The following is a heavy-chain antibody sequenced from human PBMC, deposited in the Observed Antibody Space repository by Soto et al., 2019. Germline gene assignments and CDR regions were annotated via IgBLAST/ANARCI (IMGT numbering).Heavy chain of an antibody. D-gene: IGHD3-22*01. CDR3: AAGTTYCYDLTGPNWFDP. CDR1: GGSISLHY. Sequence: SETLSLTCAVSGGSISLHYWSWIRQPPGKGLQYIGYIYYDGSTNYNPSRKNRVTMSIDTSKNQFSPKLFSVTAADTAVYYCAAGTTYCYDLTGPNWFDPWGQGTLVTVSS. V-gene: IGHV4-59*08. CDR2: IYYDGST. J-gene: IGHJ5*02.